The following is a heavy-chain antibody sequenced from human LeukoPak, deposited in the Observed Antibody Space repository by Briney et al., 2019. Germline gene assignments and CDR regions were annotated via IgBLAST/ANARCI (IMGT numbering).Heavy chain of an antibody. V-gene: IGHV3-48*03. Sequence: GGSLRLSCAASGFTFSSYEMNWVRQAPGKGLEWVSYISSSGSTMYYADSVKGRFTISRDNAKNSLYLQMNSLRAEDTAVYYCARAGLRGRRGVIFDYWGQGTLVTVSS. CDR1: GFTFSSYE. D-gene: IGHD3-10*01. CDR3: ARAGLRGRRGVIFDY. J-gene: IGHJ4*02. CDR2: ISSSGSTM.